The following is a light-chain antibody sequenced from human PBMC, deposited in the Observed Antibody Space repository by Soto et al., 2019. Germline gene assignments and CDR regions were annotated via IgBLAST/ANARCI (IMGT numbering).Light chain of an antibody. J-gene: IGKJ5*01. CDR3: MQSTQLPLT. CDR2: EVS. V-gene: IGKV2D-29*01. Sequence: PPVSLSVPPGQPASIFCRSCQSFLSSGGETYLVWYLQRPGQAPKLLIYEVSNRISAVPDRFSGSGSGTDFTLKISRVEAEDAGVYYCMQSTQLPLTFGQGTRLEIK. CDR1: QSFLSSGGETY.